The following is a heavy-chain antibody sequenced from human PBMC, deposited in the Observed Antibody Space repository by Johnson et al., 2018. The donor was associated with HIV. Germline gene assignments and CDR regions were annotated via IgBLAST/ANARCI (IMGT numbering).Heavy chain of an antibody. CDR1: GFTFSSYG. D-gene: IGHD6-6*01. J-gene: IGHJ3*02. CDR2: ISYDRSNK. V-gene: IGHV3-30*03. Sequence: QVQLVESWGGVVQPGRSLRLSCAASGFTFSSYGMHWVRQAPGKGLEWVALISYDRSNKYYADSVKGRFTISRDNSKNTLFLQMNSRRPEDTAGYYCARDMGHRQLARDAYDIWGQGTMGTVSS. CDR3: ARDMGHRQLARDAYDI.